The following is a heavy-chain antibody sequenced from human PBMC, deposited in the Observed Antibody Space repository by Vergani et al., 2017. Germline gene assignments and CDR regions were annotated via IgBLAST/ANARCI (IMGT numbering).Heavy chain of an antibody. Sequence: EVQLVQSGAAVKKPGESLKISCEGSGYTFTDYWVGWVRQKPGKGLEWMGVVYARDSITRYSLSFEGQVTISADKSISTAYLQWSSLKASDTAMYYCALWEVATTMGDWFDPWGQGTLVTVSS. J-gene: IGHJ5*02. V-gene: IGHV5-51*01. CDR2: VYARDSIT. D-gene: IGHD5-12*01. CDR3: ALWEVATTMGDWFDP. CDR1: GYTFTDYW.